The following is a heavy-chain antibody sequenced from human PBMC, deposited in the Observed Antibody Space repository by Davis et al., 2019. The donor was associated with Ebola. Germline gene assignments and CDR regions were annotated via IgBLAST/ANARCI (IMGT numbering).Heavy chain of an antibody. V-gene: IGHV5-51*01. CDR3: ARHRGSSGYFDY. CDR2: LSPVASAS. CDR1: GYSFTSYW. D-gene: IGHD6-19*01. Sequence: KVSCKGSGYSFTSYWLGWVRQLPGNGLAWLVLLSPVASASRYSPSFQGQVTISADKSISTASLQWSSLKASDTAMYYCARHRGSSGYFDYWGQGTLVTVSS. J-gene: IGHJ4*02.